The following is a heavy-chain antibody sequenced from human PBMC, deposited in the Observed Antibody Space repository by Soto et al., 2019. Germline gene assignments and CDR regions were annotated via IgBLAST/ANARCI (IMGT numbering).Heavy chain of an antibody. J-gene: IGHJ6*02. CDR2: LNCYNGNT. D-gene: IGHD2-2*01. V-gene: IGHV1-18*01. CDR3: ARDCISTSCYGPYYYGMDV. Sequence: ASVKVSCKASGYTFTNSGISWVRQAPGQGLEWMGWLNCYNGNTHYAQTFQDRVTLTTDTSTSTAYMELRSLRSDDTAVYYCARDCISTSCYGPYYYGMDVWGQGTTVTVSS. CDR1: GYTFTNSG.